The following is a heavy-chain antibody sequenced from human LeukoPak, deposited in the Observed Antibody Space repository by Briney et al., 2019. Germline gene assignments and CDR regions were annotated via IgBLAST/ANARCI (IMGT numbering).Heavy chain of an antibody. CDR1: GYTFTGYY. J-gene: IGHJ3*02. Sequence: ASVKVSCKASGYTFTGYYMHWVRQAPGQGLEWMGWINPNSGGTNYAQKFQGRVTMTRDTPISTAYMELSRLRSDDTAVYYCAGDRGWLQDAFDIWGQGTMVTVSS. CDR3: AGDRGWLQDAFDI. D-gene: IGHD5-24*01. V-gene: IGHV1-2*02. CDR2: INPNSGGT.